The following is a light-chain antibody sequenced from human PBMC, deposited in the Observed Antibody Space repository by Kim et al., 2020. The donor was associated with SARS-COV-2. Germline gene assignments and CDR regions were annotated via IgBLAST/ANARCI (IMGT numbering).Light chain of an antibody. CDR2: KVS. CDR3: MQGTHWRFT. V-gene: IGKV2-30*01. J-gene: IGKJ3*01. CDR1: QSLVYSDENIY. Sequence: PASISCRSSQSLVYSDENIYLNWFHQRPGQSPRRLIYKVSSRDSGVPDRFSGSGSGTDFTLQISRVEAEDVGVYYCMQGTHWRFTFGPGTKVDIK.